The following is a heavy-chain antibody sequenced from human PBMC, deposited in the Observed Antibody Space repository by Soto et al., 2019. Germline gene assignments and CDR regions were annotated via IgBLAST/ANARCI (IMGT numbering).Heavy chain of an antibody. CDR3: ARARSIAARPPAY. Sequence: PGGSLRLSCAASGFTFSSYGMHWVRQAPGKGLEWVAVIWYDGSNKYYADSVKGRFTISRDNSKNTLYLQMNSLRAEDTAVYYCARARSIAARPPAYWGQGTLVTVSS. CDR1: GFTFSSYG. D-gene: IGHD6-6*01. J-gene: IGHJ4*02. V-gene: IGHV3-33*01. CDR2: IWYDGSNK.